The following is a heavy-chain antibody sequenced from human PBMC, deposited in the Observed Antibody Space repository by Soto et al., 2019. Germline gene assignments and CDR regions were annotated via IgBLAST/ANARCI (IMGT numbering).Heavy chain of an antibody. CDR3: ARSRKDYCSSTSCYGGDGTAV. CDR2: INPNSGGT. V-gene: IGHV1-2*04. Sequence: ASVKVSCKASGYTFTGYYMHWVRQAPGQGLEWMGWINPNSGGTNYAQKFQGWVTMTRDTSISTAYMELSRLRSDDTAVYYCARSRKDYCSSTSCYGGDGTAVSGQGTTVTVS. J-gene: IGHJ6*02. D-gene: IGHD2-2*01. CDR1: GYTFTGYY.